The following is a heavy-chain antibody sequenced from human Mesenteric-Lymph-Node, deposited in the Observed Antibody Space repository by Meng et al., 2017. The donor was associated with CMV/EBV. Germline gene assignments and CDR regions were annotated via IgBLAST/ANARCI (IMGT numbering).Heavy chain of an antibody. CDR2: IYYSGST. CDR3: ARPHYYGSGSSPWFDP. J-gene: IGHJ5*02. D-gene: IGHD3-10*01. CDR1: GGSISSSSFT. V-gene: IGHV4-39*01. Sequence: QLQLQESGPGLVKPSETLSLTCTVSGGSISSSSFTWGWIRQPPGKGLEWIGSIYYSGSTYYNPSLKSRVTISVDTSKNQFSLKLSSVTAADTAVYYCARPHYYGSGSSPWFDPWGQGTLVTVSS.